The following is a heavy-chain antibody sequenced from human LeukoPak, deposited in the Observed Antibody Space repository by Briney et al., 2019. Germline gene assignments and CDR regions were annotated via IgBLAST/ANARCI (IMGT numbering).Heavy chain of an antibody. CDR2: IKQDGNEK. D-gene: IGHD3-22*01. CDR3: ARCTEGYYYDSSGYYPLYYFDY. Sequence: GGSLRLSCAASGFTFSSYWMSWVRKAPGKGLEWVANIKQDGNEKYYVDSVKGRFTISRDNAKNSLYLQMNSLRAEDTAVYYCARCTEGYYYDSSGYYPLYYFDYWGQGTLVTVSS. V-gene: IGHV3-7*01. J-gene: IGHJ4*02. CDR1: GFTFSSYW.